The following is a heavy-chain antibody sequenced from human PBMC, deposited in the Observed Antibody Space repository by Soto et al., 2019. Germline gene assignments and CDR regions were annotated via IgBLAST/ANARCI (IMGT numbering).Heavy chain of an antibody. CDR3: AKDKVDHNSVWDPFDI. V-gene: IGHV3-23*01. D-gene: IGHD2-15*01. J-gene: IGHJ3*02. CDR2: LGGSNSDT. CDR1: GFTFSDYA. Sequence: EEQLLESGGGLVQPGGSLRLSCAASGFTFSDYAMSWFRQAPVKGLEWVSGLGGSNSDTHYAASVEGRFTVSRDNSRSTLFLQMKSLRVEDTAVYYCAKDKVDHNSVWDPFDIWGQGTMVTVSA.